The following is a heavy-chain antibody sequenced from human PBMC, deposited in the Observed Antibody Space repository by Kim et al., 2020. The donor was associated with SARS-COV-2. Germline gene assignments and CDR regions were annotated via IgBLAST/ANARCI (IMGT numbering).Heavy chain of an antibody. D-gene: IGHD3-22*01. CDR3: SRGLGPYDSSPPDY. V-gene: IGHV4-59*12. J-gene: IGHJ4*02. CDR1: GGSISSYY. CDR2: IYYSGST. Sequence: SETLSLTCTVSGGSISSYYWSWIRQPPGKGLEWIGYIYYSGSTNYNPSLKSRVTITVDTSKNQFSLKQSSVTAADTAVYYCSRGLGPYDSSPPDYWGQGALVTVSS.